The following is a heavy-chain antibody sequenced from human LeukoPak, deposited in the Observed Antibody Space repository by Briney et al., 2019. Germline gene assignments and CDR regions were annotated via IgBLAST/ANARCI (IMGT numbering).Heavy chain of an antibody. CDR3: ARLTVTGLNWYFDL. CDR1: GGSISSYY. V-gene: IGHV4-59*08. CDR2: IYYSGST. J-gene: IGHJ2*01. D-gene: IGHD4-17*01. Sequence: SETLSLTCTVSGGSISSYYWSWIRQPPGKGLEWIGYIYYSGSTNYNPSLKSLVTISVDTSKNQFSLKLSSVTAADTAVYYCARLTVTGLNWYFDLWGRGTLVTVSS.